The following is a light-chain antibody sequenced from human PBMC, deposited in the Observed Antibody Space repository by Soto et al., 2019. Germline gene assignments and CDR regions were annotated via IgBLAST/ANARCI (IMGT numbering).Light chain of an antibody. J-gene: IGKJ5*01. CDR1: QSVRSN. CDR3: QQYGRSPT. V-gene: IGKV3-20*01. CDR2: AAS. Sequence: EIMLGQSPATLSVSPGEFVTLSCRAGQSVRSNLAWYQQKPGQAPRLLIYAASSRATGSPDRFSGSGSATDFTLTISRLEPEDFAVYYSQQYGRSPTFGQGTRLAI.